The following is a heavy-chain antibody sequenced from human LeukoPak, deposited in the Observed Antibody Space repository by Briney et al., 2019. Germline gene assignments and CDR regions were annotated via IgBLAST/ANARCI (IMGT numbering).Heavy chain of an antibody. J-gene: IGHJ4*02. CDR2: LNPRTGAT. V-gene: IGHV1-2*02. CDR3: ARDHRLGRTGYDMPAD. CDR1: GYTFVDYD. Sequence: ASVKVSCKASGYTFVDYDVYWIRQAPGQGLEWMGWLNPRTGATKYAQKFQARVTMTRDTSKQTAYMELTSLRSDDTALYFCARDHRLGRTGYDMPADWGQGTLVTVSS. D-gene: IGHD7-27*01.